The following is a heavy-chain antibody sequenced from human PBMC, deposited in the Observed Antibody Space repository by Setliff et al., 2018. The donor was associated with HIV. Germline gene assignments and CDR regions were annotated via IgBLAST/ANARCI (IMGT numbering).Heavy chain of an antibody. J-gene: IGHJ3*02. D-gene: IGHD3-22*01. CDR3: AREPTYYYESSGPYDAFDI. CDR1: GFTFSYFA. Sequence: GGSLRLSCAASGFTFSYFAMHWVRQAPGKGLEWVAVISYDGNVKYYADSVKGRFTISRDNSKNTLYVQLNSLRPEDTAVYYCAREPTYYYESSGPYDAFDIWGQGTMVTVSS. V-gene: IGHV3-30*04. CDR2: ISYDGNVK.